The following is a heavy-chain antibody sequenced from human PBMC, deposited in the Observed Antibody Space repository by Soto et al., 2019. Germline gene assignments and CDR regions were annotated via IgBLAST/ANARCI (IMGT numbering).Heavy chain of an antibody. CDR1: GYTFTGYY. CDR2: INPNSGGT. V-gene: IGHV1-2*04. Sequence: ASVKVSCKASGYTFTGYYMHWVRQAPGQGLEWMGWINPNSGGTNYAQKFQGWVTMTRDTSISTAYMELSRLRSDDTAVYYCARVAVAGTNYFDYWGQGTLVTVSS. D-gene: IGHD6-19*01. CDR3: ARVAVAGTNYFDY. J-gene: IGHJ4*02.